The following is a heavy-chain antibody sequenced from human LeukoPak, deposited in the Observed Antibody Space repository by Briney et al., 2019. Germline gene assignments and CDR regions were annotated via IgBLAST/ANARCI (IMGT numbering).Heavy chain of an antibody. Sequence: AGGSLRLSCAASGFIFSTYTMNWVRQAPGKGLEWVSSISSSGGSTYYADSVKGRFTISRDNSKNTLYLQVNSLRAEDTAVYYCARDTEIVTGAFDIWGQGTMVTVSS. CDR2: ISSSGGST. CDR1: GFIFSTYT. D-gene: IGHD3-22*01. CDR3: ARDTEIVTGAFDI. J-gene: IGHJ3*02. V-gene: IGHV3-23*01.